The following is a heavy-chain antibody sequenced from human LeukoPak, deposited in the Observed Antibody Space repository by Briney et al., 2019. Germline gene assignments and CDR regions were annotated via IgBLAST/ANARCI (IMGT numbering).Heavy chain of an antibody. J-gene: IGHJ4*02. CDR1: GFTFSSYG. V-gene: IGHV3-23*01. CDR2: ISGSGGST. CDR3: AKTGGIAAAH. D-gene: IGHD6-13*01. Sequence: GGTLRLSCAASGFTFSSYGMSWVRQAPGKGLEWVSAISGSGGSTYYADSVKGRFTNSRDNSKNTLYLQMNSLRAEDTALYYCAKTGGIAAAHWGQGTLVTVSS.